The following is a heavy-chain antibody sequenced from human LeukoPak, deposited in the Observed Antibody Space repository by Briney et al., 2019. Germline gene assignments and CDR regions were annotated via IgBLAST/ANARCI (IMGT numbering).Heavy chain of an antibody. V-gene: IGHV3-53*01. CDR1: GFTFGNYA. CDR3: VRDLGTTGDY. CDR2: IYSGGST. D-gene: IGHD1-7*01. J-gene: IGHJ4*02. Sequence: GGSLRLSCEASGFTFGNYAMNWVRQAPGKGLEWVSVIYSGGSTSSADSVKGRFTISRDNSKNTLYLQMNSLRAEDTAVYYCVRDLGTTGDYWGQGTLVTVSS.